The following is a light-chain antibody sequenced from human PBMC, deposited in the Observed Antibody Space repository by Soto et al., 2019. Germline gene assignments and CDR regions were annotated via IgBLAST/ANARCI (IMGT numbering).Light chain of an antibody. J-gene: IGKJ2*01. CDR2: KAS. Sequence: DIQMTQSPSSLSASVGDRVTITCRASQSISTWLAWYQQKPGKAPKLLIYKASSLESGVPSEFSGSGSGTEFTLTISSLQPDDFATYYCQQYNSYPYTFGQGTKVDIK. V-gene: IGKV1-5*03. CDR3: QQYNSYPYT. CDR1: QSISTW.